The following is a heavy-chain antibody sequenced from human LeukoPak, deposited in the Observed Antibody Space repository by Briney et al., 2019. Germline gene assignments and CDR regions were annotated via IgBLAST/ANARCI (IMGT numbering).Heavy chain of an antibody. Sequence: GSLRLSCAASGFTFSSYSMNWVRQAPGKGLEWFGEIYHSGSTNYNPSLKSRVTISVDKPKNQFSLKLSSVTAADTAVYYCAGLTPEGLCYWGQGTLVTVSS. J-gene: IGHJ4*02. CDR1: GFTFSSYSM. V-gene: IGHV4-4*02. CDR2: IYHSGST. D-gene: IGHD3/OR15-3a*01. CDR3: AGLTPEGLCY.